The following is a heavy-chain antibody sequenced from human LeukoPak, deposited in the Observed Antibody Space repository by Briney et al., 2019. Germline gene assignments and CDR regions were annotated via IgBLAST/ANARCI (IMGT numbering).Heavy chain of an antibody. Sequence: GGSLRLSCAASGFTFSDYYMSWIRQAPGKGLEWVSYISSSGSTIYYAGSVKGRFTISRDNAKNSLYLQMNSLRAEDTAVYYCARDVGYDSSGYYQGYWGQGTLVTVSS. D-gene: IGHD3-22*01. CDR3: ARDVGYDSSGYYQGY. CDR1: GFTFSDYY. V-gene: IGHV3-11*01. CDR2: ISSSGSTI. J-gene: IGHJ4*02.